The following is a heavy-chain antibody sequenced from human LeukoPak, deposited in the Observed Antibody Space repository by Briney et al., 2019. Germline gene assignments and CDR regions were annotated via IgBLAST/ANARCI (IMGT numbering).Heavy chain of an antibody. V-gene: IGHV1-8*01. D-gene: IGHD3-10*01. CDR2: MNPNSGNT. CDR3: ARGGQLVLLWFGEIENWFDP. J-gene: IGHJ5*02. Sequence: GASVTVSCKASGYTFTSYDINWVRQATGQGLEWMGWMNPNSGNTGYAQKFQGRVTMTRNTSISTAYMELSSLRSEDTAVYYCARGGQLVLLWFGEIENWFDPWGQGTLVTVSA. CDR1: GYTFTSYD.